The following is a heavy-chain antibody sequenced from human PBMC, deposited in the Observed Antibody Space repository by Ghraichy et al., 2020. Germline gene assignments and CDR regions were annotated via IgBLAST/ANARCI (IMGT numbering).Heavy chain of an antibody. CDR3: ARDALFYYDSSGYSWGDDY. CDR2: INPNRGGK. CDR1: GYTFTGYY. V-gene: IGHV1-2*02. J-gene: IGHJ4*02. Sequence: ASVKVSCKASGYTFTGYYMHWVRQAPGQGLEWMGWINPNRGGKNYAQKFQGRVTMTRDTSISTAYMELSRVRSDDTAVYYCARDALFYYDSSGYSWGDDYWGQGTLVTVSS. D-gene: IGHD3-22*01.